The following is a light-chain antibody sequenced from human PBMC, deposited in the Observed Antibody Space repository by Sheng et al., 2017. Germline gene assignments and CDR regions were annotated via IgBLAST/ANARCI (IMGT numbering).Light chain of an antibody. Sequence: DIQMTQSPSSVSASVGDRVTITCRASQGISSWLAWYQQKPGKAPKLLIYDTSNLEAGVPSRFSGSGSGTYFTLTITNLQPEDLATYYCQQYDTLPPSFGGGTKLEIK. CDR2: DTS. CDR1: QGISSW. J-gene: IGKJ4*01. CDR3: QQYDTLPPS. V-gene: IGKV1-33*01.